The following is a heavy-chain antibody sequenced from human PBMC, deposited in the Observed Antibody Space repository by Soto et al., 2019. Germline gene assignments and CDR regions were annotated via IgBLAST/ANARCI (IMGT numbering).Heavy chain of an antibody. CDR1: GASISSDNR. D-gene: IGHD2-15*01. Sequence: QVQLQESGPGLVKPSGTLSLTCAVSGASISSDNRWTWVRQPPGEGLEWIGEISQSGTTKYNPSLASRVTMSVDKSKNQYSLRLTSMTAEYTAVYYCAKKVPAALRLYYFFGLDVWGQGTKVTVSS. J-gene: IGHJ6*02. CDR3: AKKVPAALRLYYFFGLDV. CDR2: ISQSGTT. V-gene: IGHV4-4*02.